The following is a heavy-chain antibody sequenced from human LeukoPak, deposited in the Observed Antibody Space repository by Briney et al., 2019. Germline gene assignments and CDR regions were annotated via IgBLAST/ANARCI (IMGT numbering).Heavy chain of an antibody. V-gene: IGHV3-21*01. D-gene: IGHD3-22*01. CDR1: GFTFSSYS. J-gene: IGHJ6*02. Sequence: PGGSLRLSCAASGFTFSSYSMNWVRQAPGKGLEWVSSISSSTIYIYYADSVKGRFTISRDNAKNSLYLQMNSLRAEDTAVYYCARDDPYYYDTSGYYGMDAWGQGTTVTVSS. CDR3: ARDDPYYYDTSGYYGMDA. CDR2: ISSSTIYI.